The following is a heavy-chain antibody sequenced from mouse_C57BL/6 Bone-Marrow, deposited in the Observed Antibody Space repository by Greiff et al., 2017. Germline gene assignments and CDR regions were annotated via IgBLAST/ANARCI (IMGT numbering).Heavy chain of an antibody. D-gene: IGHD1-1*01. CDR3: ARRAGSSNWFAY. V-gene: IGHV1-69*01. CDR2: FDPFDSFT. Sequence: VQLQQPGAELVMPGASVKLSCKASGYTFTSFWMHWVKQRHGQGLEWIGEFDPFDSFTNFNQKFKGKSSLTVDKSSSTAYMQLSSLTSEDAAVYYCARRAGSSNWFAYWGQGTLGTVSA. CDR1: GYTFTSFW. J-gene: IGHJ3*01.